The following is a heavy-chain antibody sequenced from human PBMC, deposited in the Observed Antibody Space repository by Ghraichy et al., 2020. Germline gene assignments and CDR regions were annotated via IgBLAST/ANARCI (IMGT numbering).Heavy chain of an antibody. CDR3: ARGGNGDHYYYYGLDV. D-gene: IGHD3-16*01. CDR2: IHHSGTV. CDR1: GGSIRSESYY. J-gene: IGHJ6*01. Sequence: SETLSLTCTVSGGSIRSESYYWDWIRQSRGKGLEWIGSIHHSGTVYYNPSLKNRVTISVDTSKDQFSLELTSVTAADTAVYYCARGGNGDHYYYYGLDVWGQGTKINGSS. V-gene: IGHV4-39*01.